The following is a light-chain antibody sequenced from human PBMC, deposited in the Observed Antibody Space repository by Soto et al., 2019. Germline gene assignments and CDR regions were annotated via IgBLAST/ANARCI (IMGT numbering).Light chain of an antibody. CDR3: QHYNSYSEA. Sequence: DIQITQSASTLSASVRDRVTITCRASQSISSWLAWYQQKPGKAPKLLIYAASTLQSGVPSRFSGSGSGTDFTLTISSLQPDDFATYYCQHYNSYSEAFGQGTKVDIK. J-gene: IGKJ1*01. CDR2: AAS. CDR1: QSISSW. V-gene: IGKV1-5*01.